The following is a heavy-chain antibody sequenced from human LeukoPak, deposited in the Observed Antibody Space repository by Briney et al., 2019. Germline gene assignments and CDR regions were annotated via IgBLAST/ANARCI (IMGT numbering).Heavy chain of an antibody. Sequence: GGSLRLSCAASGFTFSSYGMHWVRQAPGKGLEWVAVIWYDGSNKYYADSVKGRFTISRHNSKNTLYLQMNSLRAEDTAVYYCARVDSGSYGIDYWGQGTLVTVSS. CDR1: GFTFSSYG. D-gene: IGHD1-26*01. J-gene: IGHJ4*02. V-gene: IGHV3-33*01. CDR3: ARVDSGSYGIDY. CDR2: IWYDGSNK.